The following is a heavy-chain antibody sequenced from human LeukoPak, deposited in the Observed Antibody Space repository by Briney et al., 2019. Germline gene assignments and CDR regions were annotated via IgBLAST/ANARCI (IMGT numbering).Heavy chain of an antibody. J-gene: IGHJ5*02. D-gene: IGHD2-15*01. CDR1: GGTFSGYA. CDR2: IIPIFGIA. V-gene: IGHV1-69*04. CDR3: AREIVVVAATGWFDP. Sequence: SVKVSCKASGGTFSGYAISWVRQAPGQGLEWMGRIIPIFGIANYAQKFQGRVTITADKSTSTAYMELSSLRSEDTAVYYCAREIVVVAATGWFDPWGQGTLVTVSS.